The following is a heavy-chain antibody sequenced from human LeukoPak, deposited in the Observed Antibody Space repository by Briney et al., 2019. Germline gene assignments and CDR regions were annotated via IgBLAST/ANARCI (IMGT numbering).Heavy chain of an antibody. J-gene: IGHJ4*02. CDR1: GFTFSSYA. CDR2: ISYDGSNK. CDR3: ARGRIYNGAKGYYFDY. V-gene: IGHV3-30-3*01. D-gene: IGHD5-12*01. Sequence: PGGSLRLSCAASGFTFSSYAMHWVRQAPGKGLEWVAVISYDGSNKYYADSVKGRFTISRDNSKNTLYLQMNSLRAEDTAVYYCARGRIYNGAKGYYFDYWGQGTLVTVSS.